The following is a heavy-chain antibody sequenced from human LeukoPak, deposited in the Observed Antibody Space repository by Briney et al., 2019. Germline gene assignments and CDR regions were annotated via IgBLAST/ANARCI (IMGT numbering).Heavy chain of an antibody. V-gene: IGHV4-59*01. CDR2: IFYSGDS. Sequence: SETLSLTCTVSGDSISSYYWSWIRQPPGKGLEWIGYIFYSGDSDSSPSLLSRVTISLDTPRNQFSLRLSSVTAADTAVYYCARYAGSGWYIQYWGQGTLVTVSS. CDR3: ARYAGSGWYIQY. J-gene: IGHJ4*02. CDR1: GDSISSYY. D-gene: IGHD6-19*01.